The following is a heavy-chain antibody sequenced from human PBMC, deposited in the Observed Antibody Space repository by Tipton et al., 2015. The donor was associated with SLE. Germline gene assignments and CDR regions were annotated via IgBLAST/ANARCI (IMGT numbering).Heavy chain of an antibody. CDR3: ARDGYYDSSGRDAFDI. CDR2: IYYSGST. D-gene: IGHD3-22*01. Sequence: LRLSCTVSGGSISSGDYYWSWIRQPPGKGLEWIGYIYYSGSTYYNPSLKSRVTISVDTSKNQFSLKLSSVTAADTAVYYCARDGYYDSSGRDAFDIWGQGTMVTVSS. J-gene: IGHJ3*02. V-gene: IGHV4-30-4*01. CDR1: GGSISSGDYY.